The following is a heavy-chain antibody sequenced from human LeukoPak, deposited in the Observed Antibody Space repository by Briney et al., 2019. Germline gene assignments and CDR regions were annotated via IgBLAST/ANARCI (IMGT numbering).Heavy chain of an antibody. J-gene: IGHJ4*02. Sequence: GGSLRLSCAASGFTFRAYTMNWVRQAPGKGLEWVSGIYGSGGGQTFYADSVRGRFTISRDDSRNLLFLHMDNLRAEDTALYYCAKDVQSDGVWDVDQWGQGTLVTVSS. CDR2: IYGSGGGQT. CDR3: AKDVQSDGVWDVDQ. V-gene: IGHV3-23*01. D-gene: IGHD4-17*01. CDR1: GFTFRAYT.